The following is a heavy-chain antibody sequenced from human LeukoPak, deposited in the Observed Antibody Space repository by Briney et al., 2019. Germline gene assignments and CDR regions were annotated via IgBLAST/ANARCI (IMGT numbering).Heavy chain of an antibody. CDR3: AKLTTWLQQHSFDS. CDR1: GFTFTNYA. Sequence: QSGGSLRLPCAASGFTFTNYAMTWVRQAPGKGLEWVSSVSGSGGNTYYADSVKGRFTISRDNSNNMVYLQMNSLRAEDTAVYYCAKLTTWLQQHSFDSWGQGTLVSVSS. J-gene: IGHJ4*02. D-gene: IGHD5-24*01. V-gene: IGHV3-23*01. CDR2: VSGSGGNT.